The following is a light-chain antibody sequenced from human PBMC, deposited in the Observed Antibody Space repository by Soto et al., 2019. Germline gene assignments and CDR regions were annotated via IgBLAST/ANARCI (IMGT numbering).Light chain of an antibody. CDR3: CSYAGSRTFV. CDR2: EGT. V-gene: IGLV2-23*01. J-gene: IGLJ3*02. Sequence: QSALTQPASVSGSPGQSITVSCTGTSSDVGAYNLVSWYQQHPGKAPRLIIYEGTKRPSGISDRFSGSKSDNTASLTISGLGAEDAAHYHCCSYAGSRTFVFGGGTKLTVL. CDR1: SSDVGAYNL.